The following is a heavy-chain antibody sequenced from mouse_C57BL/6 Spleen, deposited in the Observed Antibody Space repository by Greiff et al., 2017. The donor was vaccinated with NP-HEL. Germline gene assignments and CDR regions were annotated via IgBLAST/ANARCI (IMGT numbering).Heavy chain of an antibody. J-gene: IGHJ3*01. CDR3: ATYSLRGTWFAY. D-gene: IGHD1-1*01. CDR1: GFTFTDYY. V-gene: IGHV7-3*01. Sequence: EVKLMESGGGLVQPGGSLSLSCAASGFTFTDYYMSWVRQPPGKALEWLGFIRNKANGYTTEYSASVKGRFTISRDNSQSILYLQMNALRAEDSATYYCATYSLRGTWFAYWGQGTLVTVSA. CDR2: IRNKANGYTT.